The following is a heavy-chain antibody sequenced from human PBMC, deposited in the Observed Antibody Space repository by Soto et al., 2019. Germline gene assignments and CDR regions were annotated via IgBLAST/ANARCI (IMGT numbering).Heavy chain of an antibody. D-gene: IGHD1-1*01. Sequence: GGSLRLSCAVSGFTFIAYWMHWGRQVPGKGLTWVSRISDDGSTATYADSVKGRFVISRDNAKNSLYLEMNTLRVDDSGLYYCARGPRVSSTGTGAHWGRGTLVTVSS. J-gene: IGHJ4*02. CDR1: GFTFIAYW. V-gene: IGHV3-74*01. CDR3: ARGPRVSSTGTGAH. CDR2: ISDDGSTA.